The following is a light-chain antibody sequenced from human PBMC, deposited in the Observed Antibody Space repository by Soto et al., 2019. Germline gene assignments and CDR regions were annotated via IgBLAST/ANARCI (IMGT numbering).Light chain of an antibody. V-gene: IGKV3-20*01. CDR2: GAS. J-gene: IGKJ1*01. Sequence: EIVLTQSPGTLSLSPGERATLSCRASQPVSSNYLAWYQHKPGQAPRLLIYGASSRATGIPDRFSGSGSGTDFTLTVSRLEPEDFAVYYCQQYGTSLRTFGQATKVDIK. CDR1: QPVSSNY. CDR3: QQYGTSLRT.